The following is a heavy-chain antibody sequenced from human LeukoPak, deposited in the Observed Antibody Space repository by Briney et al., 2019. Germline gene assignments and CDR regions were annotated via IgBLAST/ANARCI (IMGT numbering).Heavy chain of an antibody. CDR3: SRGVHFDY. CDR1: GFTFSDYD. Sequence: GGSLRLSCTASGFTFSDYDMSWARQAPGKGLEWVGFIRRKANGGTTEYAASVRGRFTISREDSKSIAYLQMNSLTTEDTAIYYCSRGVHFDYWGQGTLVTVSS. D-gene: IGHD6-6*01. CDR2: IRRKANGGTT. V-gene: IGHV3-49*04. J-gene: IGHJ4*02.